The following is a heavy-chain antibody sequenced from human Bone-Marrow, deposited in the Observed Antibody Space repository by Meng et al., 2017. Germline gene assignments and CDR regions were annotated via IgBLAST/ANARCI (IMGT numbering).Heavy chain of an antibody. J-gene: IGHJ4*02. D-gene: IGHD3-10*01. CDR1: GYTFIDYY. CDR2: INPKSGGT. Sequence: GESLKISCKASGYTFIDYYMHWVRQAPGQGLEYMGWINPKSGGTKYAQNFQGRVTMTGDTSVTTVYMEVSSLRPDDTAVYYCARGDRTDYFGSGSRLDYWGQGTLVTVSS. V-gene: IGHV1-2*02. CDR3: ARGDRTDYFGSGSRLDY.